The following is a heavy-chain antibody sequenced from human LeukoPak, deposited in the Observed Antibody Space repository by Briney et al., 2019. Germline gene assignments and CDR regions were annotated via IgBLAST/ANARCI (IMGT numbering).Heavy chain of an antibody. V-gene: IGHV3-23*01. J-gene: IGHJ6*03. CDR1: GFTFSSYG. CDR3: AKELAALPYYYYYMDV. Sequence: GGSLRLSCAASGFTFSSYGMSWVRQAPGKGLEWVSAISGSGGSTYYADSVKGRFTISRDNSKNTLYLQMNSLRAEDTAVYYCAKELAALPYYYYYMDVWGKGTTVTVSS. D-gene: IGHD6-6*01. CDR2: ISGSGGST.